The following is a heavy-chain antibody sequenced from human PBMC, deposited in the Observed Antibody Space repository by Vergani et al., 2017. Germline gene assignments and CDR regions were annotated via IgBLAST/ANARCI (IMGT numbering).Heavy chain of an antibody. CDR3: ARVNTETNGHHYCYYYMDV. CDR2: IDHTGRP. CDR1: GGSFTSYH. J-gene: IGHJ6*03. D-gene: IGHD2-8*01. Sequence: QVQLQQWGGGLLKPSETLSLTCVVNGGSFTSYHWTWIRQSPGEGLEWVGDIDHTGRPDYNPSLKSRLTMSVDKSRNPFSLTLNSVTATDTAIYFCARVNTETNGHHYCYYYMDVWGQGTAVTVS. V-gene: IGHV4-34*01.